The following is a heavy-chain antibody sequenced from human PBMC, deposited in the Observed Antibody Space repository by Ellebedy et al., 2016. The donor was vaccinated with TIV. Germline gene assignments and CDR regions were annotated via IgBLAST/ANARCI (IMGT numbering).Heavy chain of an antibody. CDR3: SRGRSFN. D-gene: IGHD3-10*01. CDR1: GFTFGNYS. V-gene: IGHV3-7*03. Sequence: PGGSLRLSCAASGFTFGNYSKNWVRQTTGKGLGWVAYIKQDGSEKYYVDSVKGRFTISSENATNSLYRQMNSLRAEDTAVYYCSRGRSFNWGQGTLVTVSS. J-gene: IGHJ4*02. CDR2: IKQDGSEK.